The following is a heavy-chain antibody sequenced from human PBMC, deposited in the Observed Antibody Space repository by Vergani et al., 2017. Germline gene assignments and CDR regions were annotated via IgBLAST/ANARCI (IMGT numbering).Heavy chain of an antibody. CDR1: GGSISTSSYY. Sequence: QLQLQESGPGLVKPSETLSLTCTVSGGSISTSSYYWGWIRQPPGKGLEWIGSISYSGSTYYNPSLKSRVTISVDTSKNQFSLKLSSVTAADTAVYYCATHPLGYYDSGGYYSHYFDYWGQGTLVTVSS. CDR2: ISYSGST. D-gene: IGHD3-22*01. V-gene: IGHV4-39*01. CDR3: ATHPLGYYDSGGYYSHYFDY. J-gene: IGHJ4*02.